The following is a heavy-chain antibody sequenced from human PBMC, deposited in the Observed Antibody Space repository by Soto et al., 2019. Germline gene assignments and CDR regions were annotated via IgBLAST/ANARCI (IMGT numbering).Heavy chain of an antibody. CDR2: IYYSGST. V-gene: IGHV4-30-4*01. CDR1: GCSISSGDYY. CDR3: DSSGYYDY. Sequence: SETLSLTCTFSGCSISSGDYYLSWIRQPPGKGLEWIGYIYYSGSTYYNPSLKSRVTISVDTSKNQFSLKLSSVTAADTAVYYYDSSGYYDYWGQGTLVTVSS. J-gene: IGHJ4*02. D-gene: IGHD3-22*01.